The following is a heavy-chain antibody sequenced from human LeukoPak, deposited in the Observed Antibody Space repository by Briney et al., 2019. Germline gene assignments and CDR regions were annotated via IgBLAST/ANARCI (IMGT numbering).Heavy chain of an antibody. CDR1: GYTFTSYY. CDR3: ATHGRTTPFDY. CDR2: MNPNSGNT. Sequence: ASVKVSCKASGYTFTSYYMHWVRQATGQGLEWMGWMNPNSGNTGYAQKFQGRVTMTRNTSISTAYMELSSLRSEDTAVYYCATHGRTTPFDYWGQGTLVTVSS. J-gene: IGHJ4*02. V-gene: IGHV1-8*02. D-gene: IGHD1/OR15-1a*01.